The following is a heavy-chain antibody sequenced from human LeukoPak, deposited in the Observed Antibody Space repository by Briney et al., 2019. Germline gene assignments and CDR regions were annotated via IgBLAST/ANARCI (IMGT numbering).Heavy chain of an antibody. Sequence: ASVKVSCKASGYTFTSYGISWVRQAPGQGLEWMGWISAYNGNTNYAQKLQGRVTMTTEISTSTAYMELRSLRFDDTAVYYCARVQVKTRGSYFRDDYWGQGTLVTVSS. CDR1: GYTFTSYG. CDR2: ISAYNGNT. D-gene: IGHD3-16*01. V-gene: IGHV1-18*01. J-gene: IGHJ4*02. CDR3: ARVQVKTRGSYFRDDY.